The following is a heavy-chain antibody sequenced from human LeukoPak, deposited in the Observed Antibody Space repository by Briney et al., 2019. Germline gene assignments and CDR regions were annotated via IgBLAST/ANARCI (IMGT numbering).Heavy chain of an antibody. CDR2: ISDDSNYI. J-gene: IGHJ4*02. V-gene: IGHV3-21*01. CDR3: ANHLACGSTSCPPFDS. D-gene: IGHD2-2*01. Sequence: GGSLRLSCVVSGFTFSDYSMNWVRQAPGKGLEWVSSISDDSNYIYYADSVKGRFTISRDNAKNSLYLQMNSLRAEDTAVYYCANHLACGSTSCPPFDSWGQGTLVTVSS. CDR1: GFTFSDYS.